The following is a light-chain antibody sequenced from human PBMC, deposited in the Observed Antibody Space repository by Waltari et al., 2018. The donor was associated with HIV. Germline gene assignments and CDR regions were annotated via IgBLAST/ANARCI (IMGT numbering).Light chain of an antibody. CDR2: AAS. CDR1: QSVNSNS. CDR3: QQYGSSPQT. Sequence: EVVLTQSPDTLSLSPGEGAVLSCRASQSVNSNSLAWYQQKPGQAPRLLIFAASSRATGIPDRFSGSGSGTDLTLAISGLKPEDFATYYCQQYGSSPQTFGQGTKLEIK. J-gene: IGKJ2*01. V-gene: IGKV3-20*01.